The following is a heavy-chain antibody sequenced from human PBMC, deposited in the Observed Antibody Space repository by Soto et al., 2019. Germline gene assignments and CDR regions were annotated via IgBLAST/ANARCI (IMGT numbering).Heavy chain of an antibody. CDR2: IYASGTT. Sequence: PSEPLSLTFTVSGGSIGSFYWSWIRQPPGGTLEWIGYIYASGTTTYNPSLESRVTMSVDMPNNEFSLDLTSVTAADTAVYYCVRSQSVDCSISHYYFDGWGQANLVTVS. CDR3: VRSQSVDCSISHYYFDG. CDR1: GGSIGSFY. V-gene: IGHV4-59*01. J-gene: IGHJ4*02. D-gene: IGHD3-3*02.